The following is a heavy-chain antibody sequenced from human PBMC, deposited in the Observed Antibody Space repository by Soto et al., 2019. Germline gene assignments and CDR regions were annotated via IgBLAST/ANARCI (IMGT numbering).Heavy chain of an antibody. D-gene: IGHD2-2*01. V-gene: IGHV1-18*04. CDR1: CYTSADFG. CDR2: VSGNNGAS. CDR3: VRDHKYFRVNGNWFDS. J-gene: IGHJ5*01. Sequence: SVKVSCKASCYTSADFGISWVRQAPAQGLEWMGWVSGNNGASNPAPKVQGRITMTLDTSTGVSYMALRSLRSDDTAIYYCVRDHKYFRVNGNWFDSWGQGTLVTVYS.